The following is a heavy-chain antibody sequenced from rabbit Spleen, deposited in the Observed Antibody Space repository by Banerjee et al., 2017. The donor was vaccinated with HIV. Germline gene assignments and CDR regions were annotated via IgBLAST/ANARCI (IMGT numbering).Heavy chain of an antibody. CDR2: IYTGDGST. J-gene: IGHJ6*01. V-gene: IGHV1S40*01. CDR3: ARDTGSSFSSYGMDL. D-gene: IGHD8-1*01. CDR1: GFSFSSSDY. Sequence: QSLEESGGDLVKPGASLTLTCTASGFSFSSSDYICWVRQAPGKGLEWIGCIYTGDGSTYYANWVYGRFTISKTSSTTVTLQMTSLTVADTATYFCARDTGSSFSSYGMDLWGPGTLVTVS.